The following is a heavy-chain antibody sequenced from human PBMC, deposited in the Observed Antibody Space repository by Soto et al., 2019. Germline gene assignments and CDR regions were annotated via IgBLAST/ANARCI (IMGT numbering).Heavy chain of an antibody. CDR1: GFTFSSYA. V-gene: IGHV3-23*01. Sequence: EVQLLESGGGLVQPGGSLRLSCAASGFTFSSYAMSWVRQAPGKGLEWVSAISGSDGSTYYADSVKGLFTISRDNSKNTLYLQINSLRAEDTAVYYCAKAGWEYDSSGYYEYWGQGTLVTVSS. D-gene: IGHD3-22*01. CDR3: AKAGWEYDSSGYYEY. J-gene: IGHJ4*02. CDR2: ISGSDGST.